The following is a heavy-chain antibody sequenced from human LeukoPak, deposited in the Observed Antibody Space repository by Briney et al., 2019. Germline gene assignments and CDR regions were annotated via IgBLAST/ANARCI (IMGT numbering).Heavy chain of an antibody. CDR2: ITANGGRT. V-gene: IGHV3-23*01. CDR1: GFTFSSYA. D-gene: IGHD3-10*02. CDR3: AELGITMIGGV. Sequence: GGSLRLSCVASGFTFSSYAMNWVRQAPGKGREWVSTITANGGRTYYADSVQGRFTISTDNSKNTLYLQMNSLRAEDTAVYYCAELGITMIGGVWGKGTTVTISS. J-gene: IGHJ6*04.